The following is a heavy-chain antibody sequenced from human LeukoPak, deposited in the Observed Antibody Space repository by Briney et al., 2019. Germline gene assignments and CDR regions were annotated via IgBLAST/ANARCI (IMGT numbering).Heavy chain of an antibody. CDR1: GFTFITYA. Sequence: GGSLRLSCAASGFTFITYAIHWVRQAPGKGLERVAFISYDGSDKYYADSVKGRFTISRDNSKNTLYLQMNGLRPEDTAVYYCARVGEYSYGLTFDYWGQGTLVTVSS. J-gene: IGHJ4*02. V-gene: IGHV3-30-3*01. D-gene: IGHD5-18*01. CDR2: ISYDGSDK. CDR3: ARVGEYSYGLTFDY.